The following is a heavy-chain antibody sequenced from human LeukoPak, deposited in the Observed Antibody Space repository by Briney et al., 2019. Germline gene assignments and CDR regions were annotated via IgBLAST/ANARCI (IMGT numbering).Heavy chain of an antibody. V-gene: IGHV3-7*01. Sequence: GGSLRLSCIASGVAIGSSWMSWVRQSPGKRLEWVANVNPGGSVQNYVDSVTGRFTISRDNAKNSLYLQMNNLRADDTAVYYCATNFHDCSEDNCELGGQGTLVTVSS. CDR3: ATNFHDCSEDNCEL. J-gene: IGHJ1*01. CDR1: GVAIGSSW. CDR2: VNPGGSVQ. D-gene: IGHD2-15*01.